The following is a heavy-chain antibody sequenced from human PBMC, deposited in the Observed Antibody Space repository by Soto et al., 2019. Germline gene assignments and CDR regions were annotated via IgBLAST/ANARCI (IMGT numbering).Heavy chain of an antibody. CDR3: ARDIGSVVAIVPDY. J-gene: IGHJ4*02. CDR1: GFTFSSYG. V-gene: IGHV3-33*01. Sequence: QVQLVESGGGVVQPGRSLRLSCAASGFTFSSYGMQWVRQAPGKGLEWVAVIWYDGSNKYYADSVKGRFTISRDNSKNTLYLQMNSLRAEDTAVYYCARDIGSVVAIVPDYWGQGTLVTVSS. CDR2: IWYDGSNK. D-gene: IGHD2-15*01.